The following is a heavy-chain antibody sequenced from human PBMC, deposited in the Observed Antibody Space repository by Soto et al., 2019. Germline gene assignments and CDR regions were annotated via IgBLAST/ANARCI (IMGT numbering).Heavy chain of an antibody. CDR3: ARDSIIAPYYDFWSGFGGYYYGMDV. D-gene: IGHD3-3*01. V-gene: IGHV3-48*03. CDR2: ISSSGSTI. CDR1: GFTFSSYE. Sequence: GGSLRLSCAASGFTFSSYEMNWVRQAPGKGLEWVSYISSSGSTIYYADSVKGRFTISRDNAKNSPYLQMNSLRAEDTAVYYCARDSIIAPYYDFWSGFGGYYYGMDVWGQGTTVTVSS. J-gene: IGHJ6*02.